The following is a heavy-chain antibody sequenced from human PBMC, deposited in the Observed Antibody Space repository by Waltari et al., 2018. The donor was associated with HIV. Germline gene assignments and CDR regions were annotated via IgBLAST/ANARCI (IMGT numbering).Heavy chain of an antibody. D-gene: IGHD2-21*01. CDR2: IDSSNTYI. Sequence: EVQLVESGGGLVKRGGSLRLSCAASGFTFSSFSMSWIRQAPGRGLEWVASIDSSNTYIHYADSVRGRFTISRDNAKNSLYLQMNSLRAEDTALYYCARFDGGNSEVYHWGQGTLVTVSS. CDR1: GFTFSSFS. J-gene: IGHJ4*02. CDR3: ARFDGGNSEVYH. V-gene: IGHV3-21*01.